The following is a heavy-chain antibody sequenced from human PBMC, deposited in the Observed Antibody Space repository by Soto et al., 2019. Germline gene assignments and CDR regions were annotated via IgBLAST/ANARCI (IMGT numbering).Heavy chain of an antibody. J-gene: IGHJ4*02. V-gene: IGHV1-69*06. CDR1: GGTFSNYV. CDR2: IIPISGAA. CDR3: ARDMTRTVVTYFDF. Sequence: SVKVSCKASGGTFSNYVVNWVRQAPGQGLEWMGRIIPISGAANYAQKFQGRVTITADKSTSTSYMELSSLRSEDTAVYHCARDMTRTVVTYFDFWGQGTLVTVSS. D-gene: IGHD1-7*01.